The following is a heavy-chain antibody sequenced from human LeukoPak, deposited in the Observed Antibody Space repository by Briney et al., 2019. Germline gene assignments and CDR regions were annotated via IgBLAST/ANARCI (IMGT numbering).Heavy chain of an antibody. CDR2: ISGSGGST. V-gene: IGHV3-23*01. CDR1: GFTFSSYA. J-gene: IGHJ6*03. CDR3: AKYWGAYGDYRGRCMDV. D-gene: IGHD4-17*01. Sequence: GGSLRLSCAASGFTFSSYAMSWVRQAPGKGLEWVSVISGSGGSTYYGDSVKGRFTISRDNSKNTLYLQMNSLRAEDTAVYYCAKYWGAYGDYRGRCMDVWGKGTTVTVSS.